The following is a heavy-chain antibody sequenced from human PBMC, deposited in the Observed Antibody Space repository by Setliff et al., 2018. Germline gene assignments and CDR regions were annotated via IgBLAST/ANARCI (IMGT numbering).Heavy chain of an antibody. CDR3: AVDAKYYYGSGSYFDY. Sequence: ASVKVSCKVSGYTLTELSRHWVRQAPGKGLEWMGGFDPEDGETIYAQKFQGRFTISRDNSKNTLYLQMNSLRAEDTAVYYCAVDAKYYYGSGSYFDYWGQGTLVTVSS. CDR1: GYTLTELS. V-gene: IGHV1-24*01. CDR2: FDPEDGET. D-gene: IGHD3-10*01. J-gene: IGHJ4*02.